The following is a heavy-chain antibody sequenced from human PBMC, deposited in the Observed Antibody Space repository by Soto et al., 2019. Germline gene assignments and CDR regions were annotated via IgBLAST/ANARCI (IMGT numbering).Heavy chain of an antibody. V-gene: IGHV4-59*08. CDR2: MSYSGST. D-gene: IGHD3-9*01. Sequence: QVQLQESGPGLVKPSEPLSLTCTVSGASLSGYHWGWIRQPPGKGLEWIGYMSYSGSTNYSPSLKSRVTMSVDTSKNQFSLKLNSVTAADTAMYYCARAVSFDWYTYYVDYWGQGPRVTVSS. J-gene: IGHJ4*02. CDR3: ARAVSFDWYTYYVDY. CDR1: GASLSGYH.